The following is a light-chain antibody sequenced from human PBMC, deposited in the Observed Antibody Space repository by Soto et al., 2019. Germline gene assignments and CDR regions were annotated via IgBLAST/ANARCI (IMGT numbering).Light chain of an antibody. CDR1: QYINTR. V-gene: IGKV3-11*01. CDR2: QTS. J-gene: IGKJ1*01. CDR3: HQRQSWRRT. Sequence: EIVLTQSPATLSSFPGDRVTLSCRASQYINTRLAWYEHRPGQAPRLLIYQTSLRAAGIPARFSASRSGTDCTLTISDVQPEDFALYYCHQRQSWRRTFGQGTKVDI.